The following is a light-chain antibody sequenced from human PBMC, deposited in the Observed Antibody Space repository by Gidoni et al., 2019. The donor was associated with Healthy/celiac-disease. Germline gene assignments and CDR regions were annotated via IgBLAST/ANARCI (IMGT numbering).Light chain of an antibody. J-gene: IGKJ2*01. V-gene: IGKV3-11*01. CDR1: QSVSSY. CDR3: QQRSNWPLGT. Sequence: ATLSYSPGERATLTGRASQSVSSYLARYRQKPVQDPRLLIYDAANRAMSIPARFSGSGCGTDFSLTISSLEPEDFAVNYCQQRSNWPLGTFGQXTKLEIK. CDR2: DAA.